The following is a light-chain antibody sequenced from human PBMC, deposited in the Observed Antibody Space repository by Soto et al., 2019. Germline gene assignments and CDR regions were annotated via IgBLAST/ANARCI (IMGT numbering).Light chain of an antibody. CDR2: AAS. CDR3: QQRSNWPRT. CDR1: QGISSL. V-gene: IGKV3-11*01. J-gene: IGKJ1*01. Sequence: EIVLTQSPATLSVSPGERATLFCRASQGISSLLAWYQQKPGQAPRLLIYAASTRAAGIPARFSGSGSGTDFTLIINSLEPEDFAVYYCQQRSNWPRTFGQGTKVDIK.